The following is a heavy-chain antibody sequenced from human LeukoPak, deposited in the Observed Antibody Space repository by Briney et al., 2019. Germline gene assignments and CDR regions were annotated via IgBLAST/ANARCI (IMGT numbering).Heavy chain of an antibody. CDR1: GYSFASYW. Sequence: GESLKISCEGSGYSFASYWIGWVRQLPGKGLEWMGIIYPGGSDTRYSPSFQGQVTISADKSIATAYLQWSSLKASDTAMYYCARGNHCGSTSCALDYWGQGTLVTVSS. CDR3: ARGNHCGSTSCALDY. D-gene: IGHD2-2*01. V-gene: IGHV5-51*01. CDR2: IYPGGSDT. J-gene: IGHJ4*02.